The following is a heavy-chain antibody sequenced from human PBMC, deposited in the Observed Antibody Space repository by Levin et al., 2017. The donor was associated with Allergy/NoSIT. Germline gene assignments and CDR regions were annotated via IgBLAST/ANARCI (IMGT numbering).Heavy chain of an antibody. CDR1: FLLFLLSS. CDR2: ISAGGNYI. Sequence: SFSSSFLLFLLSSLHWVRQAPGKGLEWVSSISAGGNYIYYADSVKGRFTISLSPAKNPLFLQMNSLRAEDTAVYYCASWAMYHYDRSAFDYFYYAMDVWGQGTTVTVSS. CDR3: ASWAMYHYDRSAFDYFYYAMDV. J-gene: IGHJ6*02. V-gene: IGHV3-21*01. D-gene: IGHD3-22*01.